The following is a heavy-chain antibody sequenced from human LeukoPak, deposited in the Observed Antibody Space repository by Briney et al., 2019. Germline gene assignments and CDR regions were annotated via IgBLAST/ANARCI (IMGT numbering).Heavy chain of an antibody. J-gene: IGHJ4*02. Sequence: GGSLRLSCAASGFTFSSYSMNWVRQAPGEGLEWVSSISSSSDYIYYADSVKGRFTISRDNAKNSLYLQMNSLRAEDTAVYYCARDRDTAMVLYYFDYWGQGTLVTVPS. V-gene: IGHV3-21*01. CDR1: GFTFSSYS. CDR2: ISSSSDYI. CDR3: ARDRDTAMVLYYFDY. D-gene: IGHD5-18*01.